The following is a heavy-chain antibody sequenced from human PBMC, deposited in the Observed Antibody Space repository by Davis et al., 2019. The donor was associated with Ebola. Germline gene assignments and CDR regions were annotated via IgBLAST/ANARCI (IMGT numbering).Heavy chain of an antibody. CDR3: ARGPSTGNSFSY. Sequence: PGGSLRLSCAASGFSSSSYWMSWVRQAPGKGLEWVANIKQDGSEKYYVDSVEGRFTISRDNAKNSLYLQMNSLRAEDTAVYYCARGPSTGNSFSYWGQGTLATVSS. D-gene: IGHD6-13*01. CDR2: IKQDGSEK. CDR1: GFSSSSYW. V-gene: IGHV3-7*01. J-gene: IGHJ4*02.